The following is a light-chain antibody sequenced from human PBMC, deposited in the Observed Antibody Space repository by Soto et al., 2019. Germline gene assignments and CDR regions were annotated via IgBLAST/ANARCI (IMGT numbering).Light chain of an antibody. J-gene: IGKJ1*01. V-gene: IGKV1-39*01. CDR1: QSISRF. CDR2: AS. CDR3: QQSFSTPT. Sequence: DIQMTQSPSSLSASVGDRVTITCRASQSISRFLSWYQQRPGKAPNLLIYASTLYSGVPSRLSGSGSGTNFTLTISGLQPEDFATYYCQQSFSTPTFGPGTKVEIK.